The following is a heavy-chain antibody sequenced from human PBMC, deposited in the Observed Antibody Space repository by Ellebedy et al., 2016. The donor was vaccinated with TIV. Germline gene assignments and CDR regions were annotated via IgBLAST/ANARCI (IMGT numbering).Heavy chain of an antibody. J-gene: IGHJ3*02. V-gene: IGHV5-51*01. D-gene: IGHD3-22*01. CDR2: IYPGDSDT. CDR1: GYSFTKHW. CDR3: ARGYYESSGYYRNDAFDI. Sequence: PGGSLRLSCKGSGYSFTKHWIAWVRQMPGKGLGWVGIIYPGDSDTSYSPSFQGQVTISADKSISSAYLQWTSLKASDTAIYFCARGYYESSGYYRNDAFDIWGQGTMVTVSS.